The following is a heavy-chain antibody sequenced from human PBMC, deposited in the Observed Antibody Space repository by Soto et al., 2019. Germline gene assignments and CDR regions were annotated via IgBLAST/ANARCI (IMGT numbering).Heavy chain of an antibody. CDR1: GGSISSGGYY. J-gene: IGHJ4*02. CDR3: ARQKGDSPFDY. Sequence: QVQLQESGPGLVKPSQTLSLTCTVSGGSISSGGYYWSWIRQHPGKGLEWIGYIYYSGSTYYNPSLTSRVTISVDTSKNQFSLKRSSVTAADTAVDYCARQKGDSPFDYWGQGTLVTVSS. CDR2: IYYSGST. V-gene: IGHV4-31*03. D-gene: IGHD3-16*01.